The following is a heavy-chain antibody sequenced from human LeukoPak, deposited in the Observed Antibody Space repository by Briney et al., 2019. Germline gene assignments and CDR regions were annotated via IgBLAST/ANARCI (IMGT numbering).Heavy chain of an antibody. CDR3: AGGEVLLWFGELFGAFDI. CDR2: IYYSGST. V-gene: IGHV4-59*01. D-gene: IGHD3-10*01. J-gene: IGHJ3*02. Sequence: SETLSLTCTVSGGSISSYYWSWIRQPPGKGLEWIGYIYYSGSTNYNPSLKSRVTISVDTSKNQFSLKLSSVTAADTAVYYCAGGEVLLWFGELFGAFDIWGQGTMVTVSS. CDR1: GGSISSYY.